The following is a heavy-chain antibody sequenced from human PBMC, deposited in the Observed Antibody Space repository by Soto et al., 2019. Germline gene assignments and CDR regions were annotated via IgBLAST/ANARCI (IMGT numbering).Heavy chain of an antibody. J-gene: IGHJ6*03. CDR3: ASGIAVAGTFYYYYMDV. D-gene: IGHD6-19*01. Sequence: ASVKVSCKASGYTFTSYAMHWVRQAPGQGLEWMGWINAGNGNTKYSQKFQGRVTITRDTSASTAYMELSSLRSEDTAVYYCASGIAVAGTFYYYYMDVWGKGTTVTVSS. CDR1: GYTFTSYA. CDR2: INAGNGNT. V-gene: IGHV1-3*01.